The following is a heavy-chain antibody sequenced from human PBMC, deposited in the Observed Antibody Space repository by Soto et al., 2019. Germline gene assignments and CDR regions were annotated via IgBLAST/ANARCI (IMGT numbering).Heavy chain of an antibody. CDR1: GGTFSSYA. V-gene: IGHV1-69*13. CDR3: ARASCSGGSCYSSSYGMDV. Sequence: GASVEVSCKASGGTFSSYAISWVRQAPGQGLEWMGGIIPIFGTANYAQKFQGRVTITADESTSTAYMELSSLRSEDTAVYYCARASCSGGSCYSSSYGMDVWGQGTTVTVSS. CDR2: IIPIFGTA. D-gene: IGHD2-15*01. J-gene: IGHJ6*02.